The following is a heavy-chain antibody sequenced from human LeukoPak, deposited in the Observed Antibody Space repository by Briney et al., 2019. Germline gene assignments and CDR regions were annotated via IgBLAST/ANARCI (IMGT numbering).Heavy chain of an antibody. CDR2: IKQDGSQK. J-gene: IGHJ4*02. CDR1: GFTFSHYW. V-gene: IGHV3-7*01. D-gene: IGHD6-13*01. CDR3: AKDDNSWSLDY. Sequence: GGSLRLSCAASGFTFSHYWMSWVRQAPGKGLERVASIKQDGSQKYYGDSVKGRFTISRDNAKNSLYLQMNSLRAEDTAFDYCAKDDNSWSLDYWGQGTLVTVSS.